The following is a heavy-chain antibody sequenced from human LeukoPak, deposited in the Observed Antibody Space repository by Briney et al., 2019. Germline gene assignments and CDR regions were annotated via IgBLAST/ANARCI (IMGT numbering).Heavy chain of an antibody. D-gene: IGHD6-13*01. CDR1: GYTFSDYY. J-gene: IGHJ3*02. Sequence: GASVKVSCKASGYTFSDYYMHWVRQAPGQGLEWMGWINPNSGATNYAQKFQGRVTMTRDTSITTVYMELSRLRSDDTAVYYCARYRRAAYAFDIWGQGTMVTVSS. V-gene: IGHV1-2*02. CDR2: INPNSGAT. CDR3: ARYRRAAYAFDI.